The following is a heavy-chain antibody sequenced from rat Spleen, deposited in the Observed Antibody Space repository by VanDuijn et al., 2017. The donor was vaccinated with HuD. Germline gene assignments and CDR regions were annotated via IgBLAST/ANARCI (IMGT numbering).Heavy chain of an antibody. CDR2: ISSGGGGI. CDR1: GFTFNDHF. J-gene: IGHJ2*01. D-gene: IGHD1-9*01. CDR3: VRHGYTRYYFDY. Sequence: EVLLVESTGGLVQPGRSLKLSCAASGFTFNDHFMAWVRQAPTKGLEWVATISSGGGGIYYPDSVQGRFTISRHNAKSTLYLQMDSLRSEDTATYYCVRHGYTRYYFDYWGQGVMVTVSS. V-gene: IGHV5-29*01.